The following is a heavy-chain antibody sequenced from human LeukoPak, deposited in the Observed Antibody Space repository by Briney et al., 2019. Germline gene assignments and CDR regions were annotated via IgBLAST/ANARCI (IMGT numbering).Heavy chain of an antibody. CDR3: ARVTGYRIEDYFDY. D-gene: IGHD6-13*01. Sequence: TSETLSLTCTVSGGSISSYYWNWIRQSPGKGLEWIGYSYYSGSTNYNPSLKSRVTISVDTSKNQFSLKLRSVTAADTAVYYCARVTGYRIEDYFDYWGQGTLVTVSS. J-gene: IGHJ4*02. V-gene: IGHV4-59*01. CDR2: SYYSGST. CDR1: GGSISSYY.